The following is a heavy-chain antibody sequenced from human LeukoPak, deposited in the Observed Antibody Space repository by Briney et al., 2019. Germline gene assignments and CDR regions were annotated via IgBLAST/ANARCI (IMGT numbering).Heavy chain of an antibody. CDR1: GFTFRSYA. Sequence: GGSLRLSCAASGFTFRSYAMTWVRQAPGKGLEWVSEISNIATINYADSVKGRFTMSRDNSKNTLYLQMNSLRAEDTAVYYCANNSGHPTENYYMDVWGKRTTVTVSS. D-gene: IGHD4-17*01. J-gene: IGHJ6*03. V-gene: IGHV3-23*01. CDR2: ISNIATI. CDR3: ANNSGHPTENYYMDV.